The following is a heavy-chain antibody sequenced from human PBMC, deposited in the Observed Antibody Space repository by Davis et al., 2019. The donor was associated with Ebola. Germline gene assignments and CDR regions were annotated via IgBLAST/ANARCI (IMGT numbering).Heavy chain of an antibody. J-gene: IGHJ4*02. Sequence: AASVKVSCKASGYTFTSYAMHWVRQAPGQRLEWMGWINAGNGNTKYSQKFQGRVTITRDTSASTAYMELRSLRSDDTAVYYCAKDSSSWYYFDDGGYPFDDWGQGTLVIVSS. V-gene: IGHV1-3*01. CDR3: AKDSSSWYYFDDGGYPFDD. D-gene: IGHD3-22*01. CDR2: INAGNGNT. CDR1: GYTFTSYA.